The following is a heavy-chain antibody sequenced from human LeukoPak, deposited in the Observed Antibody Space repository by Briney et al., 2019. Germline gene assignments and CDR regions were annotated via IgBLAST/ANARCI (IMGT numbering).Heavy chain of an antibody. Sequence: GGSLRLSCAASGFTFSSYSMNWVRQAPGKGLEWVSYISSSSSTIYYADSVKGRFTIPRDNAKNSLYLQMNSLRDEDTAVYYCARDRSGGYYGSVDYWGQGTLVTVSS. D-gene: IGHD3-10*01. CDR1: GFTFSSYS. CDR2: ISSSSSTI. V-gene: IGHV3-48*02. J-gene: IGHJ4*02. CDR3: ARDRSGGYYGSVDY.